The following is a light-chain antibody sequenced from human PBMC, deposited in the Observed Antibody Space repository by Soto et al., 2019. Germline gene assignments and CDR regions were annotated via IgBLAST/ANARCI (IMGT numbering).Light chain of an antibody. V-gene: IGKV3-20*01. J-gene: IGKJ4*01. Sequence: EIVLTQSPGTLSLSPGERATLSCRASQSVSSTYLAWYQQQPGQAPRLLIYGASNRATGIPDRFSGSGSGTDFTLTISRLEPEDFAVYYCQQHANWPLTFGGGTKVEIK. CDR3: QQHANWPLT. CDR1: QSVSSTY. CDR2: GAS.